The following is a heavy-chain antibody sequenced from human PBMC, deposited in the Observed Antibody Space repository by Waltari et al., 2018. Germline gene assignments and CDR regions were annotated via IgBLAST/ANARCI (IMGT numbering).Heavy chain of an antibody. V-gene: IGHV3-23*01. D-gene: IGHD1-20*01. CDR3: ATPFYNWDDPLHS. CDR1: GITFTNYA. J-gene: IGHJ4*02. CDR2: ISVSDGT. Sequence: EVQLLESGGDLVQPGGPLRITCAAPGITFTNYAINWVRLAPGTGLGWVSAISVSDGTYYADSVKGRFTISRDTSKNTVYLQMNGLRAEDTAVYYCATPFYNWDDPLHSWGQGTLVTVS.